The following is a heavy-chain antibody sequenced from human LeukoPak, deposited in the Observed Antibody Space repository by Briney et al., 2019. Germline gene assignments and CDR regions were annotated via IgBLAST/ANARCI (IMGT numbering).Heavy chain of an antibody. CDR2: ISSSSKTI. Sequence: GGSLRLSCAASGFTFSSYSMNWVRQAPGKGLEWVSYISSSSKTIYYADSVKGRFTISRDNAKNSLCLQMNSLRDGDSAVYYCARDQGIFDYWGQGTLVTVSS. CDR3: ARDQGIFDY. V-gene: IGHV3-48*02. CDR1: GFTFSSYS. J-gene: IGHJ4*02.